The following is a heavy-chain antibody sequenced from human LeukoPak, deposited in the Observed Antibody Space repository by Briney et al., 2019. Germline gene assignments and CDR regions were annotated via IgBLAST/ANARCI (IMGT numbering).Heavy chain of an antibody. CDR1: GFTFSSYD. CDR2: IGTAGDT. D-gene: IGHD1-26*01. V-gene: IGHV3-13*01. Sequence: GGSLRLSCAASGFTFSSYDMHWVRQATGKGLEWVSAIGTAGDTYYPGSVKGRFTISRGNAKNSLYLQMNSLRAGDTAVYYCARGTREGYFDYWGQGTLVTVSS. CDR3: ARGTREGYFDY. J-gene: IGHJ4*02.